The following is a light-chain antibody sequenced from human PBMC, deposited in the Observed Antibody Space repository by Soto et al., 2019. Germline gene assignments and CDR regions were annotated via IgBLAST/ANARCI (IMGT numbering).Light chain of an antibody. J-gene: IGKJ1*01. CDR3: RQYNDWPLT. Sequence: EVVLTQSPATLSVSPGERATLSCRASQRVSSKLAWYQQKPGQAPRLLIYGASTRATGIPARFSGSGSETEFTLTISSLQSEDFAVFYCRQYNDWPLTFGLGTKVEIK. V-gene: IGKV3-15*01. CDR2: GAS. CDR1: QRVSSK.